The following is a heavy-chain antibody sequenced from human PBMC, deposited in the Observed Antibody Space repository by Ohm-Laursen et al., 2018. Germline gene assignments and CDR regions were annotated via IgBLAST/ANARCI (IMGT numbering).Heavy chain of an antibody. J-gene: IGHJ6*02. Sequence: SLRLSCTASGFTFSSYGMHWVRQAPGKGLEWVSYISSSGSTIYYADSVKGRFTISRDNAKNSLYLQMNSLRAEDTAVYYCARDDFWSGYYYYGMDVWGQGTTVTVSS. V-gene: IGHV3-48*04. CDR2: ISSSGSTI. D-gene: IGHD3-3*01. CDR3: ARDDFWSGYYYYGMDV. CDR1: GFTFSSYG.